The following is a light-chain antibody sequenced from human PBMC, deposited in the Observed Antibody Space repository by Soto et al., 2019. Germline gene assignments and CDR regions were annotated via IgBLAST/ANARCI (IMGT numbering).Light chain of an antibody. CDR1: QSISSW. CDR2: DAS. CDR3: QQYNSYSLWT. J-gene: IGKJ1*01. V-gene: IGKV1-5*01. Sequence: DIQMTQSPSTLPAAVGDRFTITCRASQSISSWLAWYQQKAGKAPKLLIYDASTLESGVPSRFSGSGSGTEFTLTISSLQPDDFATYYCQQYNSYSLWTFGQGTKVDIK.